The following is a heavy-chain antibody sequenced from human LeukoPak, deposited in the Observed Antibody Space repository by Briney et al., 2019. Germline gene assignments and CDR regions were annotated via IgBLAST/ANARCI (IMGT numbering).Heavy chain of an antibody. Sequence: ASVKVSCKASGYTFTSYYMHWVRQAPGQGLEWMGIINPTTGDTIYAQKFQGRLTMTRDMSTSTVYMELSSLTSEDTAVFYCARYGFSTVWQGGWHAFDIWGQGTVVTVSS. V-gene: IGHV1-46*01. CDR2: INPTTGDT. J-gene: IGHJ3*02. CDR3: ARYGFSTVWQGGWHAFDI. CDR1: GYTFTSYY. D-gene: IGHD6-13*01.